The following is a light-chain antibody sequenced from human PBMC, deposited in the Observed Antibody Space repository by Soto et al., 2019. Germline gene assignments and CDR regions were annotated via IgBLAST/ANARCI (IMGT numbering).Light chain of an antibody. CDR2: DAS. CDR1: QSVSSY. J-gene: IGKJ4*01. CDR3: QQRSNRPPT. Sequence: EIVVTQSPATLSLSPGERATLSCRASQSVSSYLAWYQQKPGQAPKLLIYDASNRATGIPARFSGSGSGTDFTLTISSLGPEDFAVYYCQQRSNRPPTFGGGTKVEIK. V-gene: IGKV3-11*01.